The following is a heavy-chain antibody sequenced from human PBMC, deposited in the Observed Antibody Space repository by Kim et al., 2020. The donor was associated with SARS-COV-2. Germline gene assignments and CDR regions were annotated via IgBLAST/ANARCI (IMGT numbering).Heavy chain of an antibody. V-gene: IGHV4-39*01. Sequence: SETLSLTCTVSGGSISSSSYYWGWLRQPPGKGLEWIGSIYYSGSTYYNPSLKSRVTISVDTSKNQFSVKLSSVTAADTAVYYCASLYYEILTGYYPKYWGQGTLVTVSS. CDR1: GGSISSSSYY. J-gene: IGHJ4*02. CDR3: ASLYYEILTGYYPKY. D-gene: IGHD3-9*01. CDR2: IYYSGST.